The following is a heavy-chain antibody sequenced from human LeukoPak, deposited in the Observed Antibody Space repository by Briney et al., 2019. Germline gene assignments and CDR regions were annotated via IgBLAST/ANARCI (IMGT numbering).Heavy chain of an antibody. CDR3: ARSTTPVRGYRPRFDY. D-gene: IGHD5-18*01. CDR2: IIPIIGTA. CDR1: GGTFSSYA. J-gene: IGHJ4*02. V-gene: IGHV1-69*01. Sequence: SVKVSCKASGGTFSSYAISWVRQAPGQGLEWMGGIIPIIGTANYAQKFQGRVTITADESTSTAYMELSSLRSEDTAVYYCARSTTPVRGYRPRFDYWGQGTLVTVSS.